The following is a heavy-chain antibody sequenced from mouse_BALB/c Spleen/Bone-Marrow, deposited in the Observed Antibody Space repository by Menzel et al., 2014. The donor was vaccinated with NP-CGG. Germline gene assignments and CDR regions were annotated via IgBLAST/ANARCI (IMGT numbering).Heavy chain of an antibody. CDR1: GYTFTSYW. CDR2: INPSTGYT. Sequence: QVQLKESGAELAKPGASVKMSCKASGYTFTSYWIHWVKQRPGQGLEWIGYINPSTGYTEYNQKFKDKATLTADKSSSTAYMQLSSLTSEDSAVYYCARGNYEAMDYWGQGTSVTVSS. CDR3: ARGNYEAMDY. D-gene: IGHD2-1*01. J-gene: IGHJ4*01. V-gene: IGHV1-7*01.